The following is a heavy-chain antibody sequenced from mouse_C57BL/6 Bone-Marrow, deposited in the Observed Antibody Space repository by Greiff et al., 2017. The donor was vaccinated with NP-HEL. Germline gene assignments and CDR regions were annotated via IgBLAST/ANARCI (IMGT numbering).Heavy chain of an antibody. D-gene: IGHD2-2*01. CDR1: GFSFNTYA. V-gene: IGHV10-1*01. CDR3: VSRMVTTDYYAMDY. J-gene: IGHJ4*01. CDR2: IRSKSNNYAT. Sequence: EVHLVESGGGLVQPKGSLKLSCAASGFSFNTYAMNWVRQAPGKGLEWVARIRSKSNNYATYYADSVKDRFTISRDDSESMLYLQMNNLKTEDTAMYYCVSRMVTTDYYAMDYWGQGTSVTVSS.